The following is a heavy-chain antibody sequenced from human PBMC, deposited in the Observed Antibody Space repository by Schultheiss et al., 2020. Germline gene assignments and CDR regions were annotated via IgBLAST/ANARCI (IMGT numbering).Heavy chain of an antibody. CDR2: ISGSGGST. Sequence: GSLRLSCAASGFTFSSYSMNWVRQAPGKGLEWVSAISGSGGSTYYADSVKGRFTISRDNSKNTLYLQMNSLRAEDTAVYYCARGTFYGMDVWGQGTTVTVSS. CDR3: ARGTFYGMDV. CDR1: GFTFSSYS. V-gene: IGHV3-23*01. D-gene: IGHD3-16*01. J-gene: IGHJ6*02.